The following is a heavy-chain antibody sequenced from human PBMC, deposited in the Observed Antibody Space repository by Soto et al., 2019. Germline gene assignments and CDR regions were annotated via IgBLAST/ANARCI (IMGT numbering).Heavy chain of an antibody. Sequence: SETLSLTCAVYGGSFSGYYWSWIRQPPGKGLEWIGEINHSGSTNYNPSLKSRVTISVDTSKNQFSLKLSSVTAADTAVYYCARRKIRYGYPAFDIWGQGTMVTVSS. J-gene: IGHJ3*02. CDR1: GGSFSGYY. V-gene: IGHV4-34*01. CDR3: ARRKIRYGYPAFDI. CDR2: INHSGST. D-gene: IGHD5-18*01.